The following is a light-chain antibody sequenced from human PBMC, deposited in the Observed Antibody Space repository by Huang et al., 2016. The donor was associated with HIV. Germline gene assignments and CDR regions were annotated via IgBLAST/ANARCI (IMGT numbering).Light chain of an antibody. J-gene: IGKJ2*01. CDR1: HSINYY. V-gene: IGKV3-11*01. CDR2: DAS. Sequence: EIVLTQSLATLSLSPGERATLPCRASHSINYYLDWYPQKPGQAPRLLIYDASNRATGIPARFSGSGSGTDFTLTISSLEPEDFAVYYCQQDTFGQGTKLEIK. CDR3: QQDT.